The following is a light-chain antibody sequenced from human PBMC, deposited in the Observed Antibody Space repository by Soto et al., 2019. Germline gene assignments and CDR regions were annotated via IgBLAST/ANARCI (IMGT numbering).Light chain of an antibody. CDR1: NIGSKS. CDR2: YDS. V-gene: IGLV3-21*04. J-gene: IGLJ2*01. Sequence: SYELTQPPSVSVAPGKTARITCGGNNIGSKSVHWYQQKPGQAPVLVIYYDSDRPSGIPERFSGSNAGTTATLTIRRVEAGDEADYYCQVWGSSSDHPVFGGGTKLTVL. CDR3: QVWGSSSDHPV.